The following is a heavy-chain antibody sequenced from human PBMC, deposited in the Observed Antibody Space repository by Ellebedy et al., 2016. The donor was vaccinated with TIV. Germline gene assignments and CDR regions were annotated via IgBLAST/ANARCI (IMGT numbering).Heavy chain of an antibody. CDR2: IYHSGST. J-gene: IGHJ4*02. D-gene: IGHD5-12*01. CDR3: VSSPSGYEIPY. CDR1: GGTISSTNYY. V-gene: IGHV4-39*07. Sequence: SETLSLXXNVSGGTISSTNYYWGWIRQSPEKGLEWIGSIYHSGSTYYNPSLKSRLTISLDTTKNQFSLRLDSVTAADTAVYYCVSSPSGYEIPYWGQGTLVTVSS.